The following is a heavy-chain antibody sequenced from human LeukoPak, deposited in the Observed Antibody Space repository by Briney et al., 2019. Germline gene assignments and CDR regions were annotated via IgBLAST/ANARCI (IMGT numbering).Heavy chain of an antibody. Sequence: GASVKVSCKASGYTFTSYYIHWVRQAPGQGLEWMGIINPSAGSTSYAQKFQGRVTMTRDMSTSTVYMELSSLRSEDTAVYYCASTAEYGDYQGYWGQGTLVTVSS. CDR1: GYTFTSYY. D-gene: IGHD4-17*01. CDR2: INPSAGST. J-gene: IGHJ4*02. V-gene: IGHV1-46*01. CDR3: ASTAEYGDYQGY.